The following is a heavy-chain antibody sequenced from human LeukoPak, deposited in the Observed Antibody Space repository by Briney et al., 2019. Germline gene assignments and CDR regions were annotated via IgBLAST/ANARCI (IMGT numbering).Heavy chain of an antibody. V-gene: IGHV1-69*04. CDR1: GGTFSSYA. J-gene: IGHJ6*02. CDR2: IIPILGIA. Sequence: SVKVSCKASGGTFSSYAISWVRQAPGQGLEWMGRIIPILGIANYAQKFQGRVTITADKSTSTAYVELSSLRSEDTAVYYCASYHGMDVWGQGTTVTVSS. CDR3: ASYHGMDV.